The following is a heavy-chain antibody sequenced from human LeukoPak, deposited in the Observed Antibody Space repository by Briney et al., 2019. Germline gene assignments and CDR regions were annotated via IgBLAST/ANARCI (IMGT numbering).Heavy chain of an antibody. D-gene: IGHD5-18*01. Sequence: SQTQSLTCTVSGGSINSGSYFWSWIRQPAGKGLEWIGRIYPSGSTNYNPSLKSRVTISVDLSKNQFSLKLSSVTAADTAVYYCSRGDYSYGFDWGQGTLVTVSS. J-gene: IGHJ4*02. CDR1: GGSINSGSYF. CDR3: SRGDYSYGFD. V-gene: IGHV4-61*02. CDR2: IYPSGST.